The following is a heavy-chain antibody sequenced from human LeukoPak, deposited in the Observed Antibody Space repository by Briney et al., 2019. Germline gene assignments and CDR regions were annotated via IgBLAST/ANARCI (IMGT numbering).Heavy chain of an antibody. V-gene: IGHV3-53*01. CDR2: IYSGGST. J-gene: IGHJ4*02. CDR1: GFTVSSNY. D-gene: IGHD2-15*01. CDR3: AKAPVTTCSGAYCYPFDY. Sequence: GGSLRLSCAASGFTVSSNYMSWVRQAPGKGLEWVSVIYSGGSTYYADSVKGRFTISRDNSKNTLYLQMNSLRAEDAAVYYCAKAPVTTCSGAYCYPFDYWGQGTLVTVSS.